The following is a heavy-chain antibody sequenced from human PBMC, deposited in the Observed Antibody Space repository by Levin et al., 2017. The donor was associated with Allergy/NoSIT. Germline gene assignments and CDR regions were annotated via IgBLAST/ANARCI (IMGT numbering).Heavy chain of an antibody. Sequence: SCAASGFTVSSNYMSWVRQAPGKGLQWVSLIYSDDTTYYADSVKGRFTIPRDNSKNTLHLQMNSLRTEDTAVYYCARGLWFGVGDPWGQGTLVTVSS. J-gene: IGHJ5*02. CDR1: GFTVSSNY. CDR2: IYSDDTT. CDR3: ARGLWFGVGDP. D-gene: IGHD3-10*01. V-gene: IGHV3-66*02.